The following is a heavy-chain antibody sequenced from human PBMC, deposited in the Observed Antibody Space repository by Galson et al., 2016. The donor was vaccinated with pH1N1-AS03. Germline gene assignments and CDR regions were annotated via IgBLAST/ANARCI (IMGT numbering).Heavy chain of an antibody. D-gene: IGHD4-11*01. CDR2: FHPGDSDT. V-gene: IGHV5-51*01. J-gene: IGHJ6*02. CDR3: ARYSQCTRGTCYSSYFYALDV. CDR1: GYRFSTYY. Sequence: QSGAEVKKPGESLNISCQGSGYRFSTYYIAWVRQMPGKGLEWMGIFHPGDSDTKYHPSFQALVTMSADKSTNTAHFHCSIIKASYTAIYYCARYSQCTRGTCYSSYFYALDVWGRGTAVTVS.